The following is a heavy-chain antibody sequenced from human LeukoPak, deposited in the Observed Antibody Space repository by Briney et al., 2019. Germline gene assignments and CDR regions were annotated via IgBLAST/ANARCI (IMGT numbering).Heavy chain of an antibody. CDR3: ARSITIFGVVTDYFDY. J-gene: IGHJ4*02. Sequence: SETLSLTCTVSGGSISSGSYYWSWIRQPAGKGLEWIGRIYTSGSTNYNPSLKSRVTISVDTSKNQFSLKLSSVTAADTAVYYCARSITIFGVVTDYFDYWGQGTLATVSS. CDR2: IYTSGST. D-gene: IGHD3-3*01. V-gene: IGHV4-61*02. CDR1: GGSISSGSYY.